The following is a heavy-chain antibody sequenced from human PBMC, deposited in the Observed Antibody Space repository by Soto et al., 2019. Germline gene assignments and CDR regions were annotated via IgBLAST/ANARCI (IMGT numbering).Heavy chain of an antibody. V-gene: IGHV1-69*06. CDR1: GGSLSTNP. D-gene: IGHD2-15*01. Sequence: SVKVSCKASGGSLSTNPTSWVRQAPGQGLEWMGGTGSGTGPGNHAQKFQGRLTVTADKSTSTVYMELTNLSSEDTAVYYCARRDSGGFYRFFDSWGQGTLVTVSS. CDR3: ARRDSGGFYRFFDS. J-gene: IGHJ4*02. CDR2: TGSGTGPG.